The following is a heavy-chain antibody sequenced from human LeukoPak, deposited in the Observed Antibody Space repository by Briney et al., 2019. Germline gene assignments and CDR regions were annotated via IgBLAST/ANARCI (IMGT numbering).Heavy chain of an antibody. D-gene: IGHD3-22*01. CDR2: IYYSGST. CDR1: GGSISSSGYY. CDR3: ARDPHYYDSSGFFDY. Sequence: SETLSLTCTVSGGSISSSGYYWGWIRQPPGKGLEWIASIYYSGSTYYNPSLKSRVTISVDTSKNQLSLKLSSLTAADTAVYYCARDPHYYDSSGFFDYWGQGTLVTVSS. J-gene: IGHJ4*02. V-gene: IGHV4-39*02.